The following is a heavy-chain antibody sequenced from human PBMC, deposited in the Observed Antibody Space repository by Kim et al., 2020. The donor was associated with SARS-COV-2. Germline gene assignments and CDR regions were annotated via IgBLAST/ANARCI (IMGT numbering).Heavy chain of an antibody. CDR3: ARARYGSGSYIWFDP. Sequence: SETLSLTCKVSGGSIKSGYYWSWIRQHPGEGLEWIGYIYYSGSTYYNPSLKSRVTISVDTSKNQFSLKLSSVTAADTAVYYCARARYGSGSYIWFDPWG. CDR2: IYYSGST. CDR1: GGSIKSGYY. J-gene: IGHJ5*02. D-gene: IGHD3-10*01. V-gene: IGHV4-31*03.